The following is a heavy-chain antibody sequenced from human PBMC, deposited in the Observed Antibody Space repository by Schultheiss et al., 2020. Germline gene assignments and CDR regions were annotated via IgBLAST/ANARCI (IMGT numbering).Heavy chain of an antibody. Sequence: GGSLRLSCAASGFTFSSYSMNWVRQAPGKGLEWVSSISSSSSYIYYADSVKGRFTISRDNAKNSLYLQMNSLRAEDTAVYYCARVRRVLSRGDCKSTSCYWDFWGRGTLVTVSS. D-gene: IGHD2-2*01. CDR2: ISSSSSYI. J-gene: IGHJ4*02. CDR3: ARVRRVLSRGDCKSTSCYWDF. V-gene: IGHV3-21*01. CDR1: GFTFSSYS.